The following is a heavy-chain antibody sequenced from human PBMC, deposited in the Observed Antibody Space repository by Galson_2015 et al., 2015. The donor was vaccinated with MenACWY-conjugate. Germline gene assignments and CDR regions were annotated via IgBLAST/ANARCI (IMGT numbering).Heavy chain of an antibody. CDR3: AKDRAVAGLDALDM. Sequence: SLRLSCAASGFTFGSYAMSWVRQAPGTGLEWVASFSAGGGGGSGATTYYADSVKGRFTISRDNSKNSLYLQMNSLRADDTAIYYCAKDRAVAGLDALDMWGQGTIIIVSS. CDR2: FSAGGGGGSGATT. CDR1: GFTFGSYA. D-gene: IGHD6-19*01. J-gene: IGHJ3*02. V-gene: IGHV3-23*01.